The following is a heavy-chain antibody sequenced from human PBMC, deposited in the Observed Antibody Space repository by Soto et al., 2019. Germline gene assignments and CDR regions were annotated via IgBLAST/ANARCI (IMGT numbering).Heavy chain of an antibody. Sequence: GGSLGLGCAASGVRFRILVIDWFRQAPGKGLEWLAVISYDGTYQYYDDSVKGRFIISRDNFGNTVALQMNSLRPEDTAVYYCAKQHSDLVIGAFDVWGPGPVVTVS. CDR2: ISYDGTYQ. V-gene: IGHV3-30*18. CDR1: GVRFRILV. D-gene: IGHD4-4*01. J-gene: IGHJ3*01. CDR3: AKQHSDLVIGAFDV.